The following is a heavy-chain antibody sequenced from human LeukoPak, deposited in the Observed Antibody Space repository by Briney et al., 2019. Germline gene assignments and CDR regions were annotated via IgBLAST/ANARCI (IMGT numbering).Heavy chain of an antibody. CDR1: GFTFSTYS. CDR2: ISDSSAM. V-gene: IGHV3-48*01. CDR3: ARDGGYSGYDADC. Sequence: GGSLRLSCAASGFTFSTYSMKWVHQAPGEGLEWVSYISDSSAMYYADSVRGRFTISRENDKNSLFLQMNSLRAEDTAVYYCARDGGYSGYDADCWGQGTLVTVSS. D-gene: IGHD5-12*01. J-gene: IGHJ4*02.